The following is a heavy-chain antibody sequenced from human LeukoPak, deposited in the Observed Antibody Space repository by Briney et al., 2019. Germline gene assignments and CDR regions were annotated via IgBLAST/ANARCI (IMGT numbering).Heavy chain of an antibody. CDR3: TRDGRRRYYDSSGYYDY. Sequence: SETLSLTCTASGGSISSHYWSWIRQPPGKGLEWIGYIYYSGSTNYNPSLKSRVTISVDTSKNQFSLKLSSVTAADTAVYYCTRDGRRRYYDSSGYYDYWGQGTLVTVSS. CDR2: IYYSGST. CDR1: GGSISSHY. J-gene: IGHJ4*02. D-gene: IGHD3-22*01. V-gene: IGHV4-59*11.